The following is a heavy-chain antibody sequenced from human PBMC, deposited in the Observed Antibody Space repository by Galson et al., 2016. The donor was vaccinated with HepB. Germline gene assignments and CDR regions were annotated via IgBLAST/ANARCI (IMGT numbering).Heavy chain of an antibody. D-gene: IGHD3-10*01. J-gene: IGHJ6*03. V-gene: IGHV3-53*01. Sequence: SLRLSCAASGFTVSSNYMNWVRQAPGKGLEWVSVIYSGGTTYYADSVKGRFTISRDNSRNTLYLQMNSLRAEDTAVYYCSRSFRGSGSYGPVPNYYYYMAVWGKGTTVTVSS. CDR3: SRSFRGSGSYGPVPNYYYYMAV. CDR1: GFTVSSNY. CDR2: IYSGGTT.